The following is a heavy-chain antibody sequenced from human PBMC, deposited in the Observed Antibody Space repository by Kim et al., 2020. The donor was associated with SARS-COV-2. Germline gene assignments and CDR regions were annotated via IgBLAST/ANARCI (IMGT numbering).Heavy chain of an antibody. CDR3: ARGDYDSSGSPRAFDI. CDR1: GGSISSSSYY. D-gene: IGHD3-22*01. V-gene: IGHV4-39*07. J-gene: IGHJ3*02. CDR2: IYYSGST. Sequence: SETLSLTCTVSGGSISSSSYYWGWIRQPPGKGLEWIGSIYYSGSTYYNPSLKSRVTISVDTSKNQFSLKLSSVTAADTAVYYCARGDYDSSGSPRAFDIWGQGTMVTVSS.